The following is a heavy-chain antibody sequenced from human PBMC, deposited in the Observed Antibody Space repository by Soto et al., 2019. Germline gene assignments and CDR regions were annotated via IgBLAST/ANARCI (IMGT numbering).Heavy chain of an antibody. CDR2: IGCDGGST. D-gene: IGHD5-12*01. J-gene: IGHJ6*02. Sequence: GGPLRLSCAASGFTFSNYAMSWVRQAPGKGLEWVAVIGCDGGSTYYADSVKGRFTVSRDNSKNTLYLQMNSLRAEDTAVYYCAKDRNSGYDYGDYYYGMDVWGQGTTVTSP. CDR1: GFTFSNYA. V-gene: IGHV3-23*01. CDR3: AKDRNSGYDYGDYYYGMDV.